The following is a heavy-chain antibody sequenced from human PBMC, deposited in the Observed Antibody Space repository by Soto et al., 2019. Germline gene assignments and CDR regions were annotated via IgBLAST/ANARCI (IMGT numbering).Heavy chain of an antibody. V-gene: IGHV3-73*01. CDR3: TRQSGGSDY. D-gene: IGHD2-15*01. Sequence: EVQLVESGGGLVQPGGSLNLSCAASGFTFSGSSMHWVRQASGKGLEWVGHIRSKANTYATAYAASVKGRFIISRDDSKNTAYLQMNSLKTEDTAVYYCTRQSGGSDYWGQGTLVTVSS. CDR2: IRSKANTYAT. J-gene: IGHJ4*02. CDR1: GFTFSGSS.